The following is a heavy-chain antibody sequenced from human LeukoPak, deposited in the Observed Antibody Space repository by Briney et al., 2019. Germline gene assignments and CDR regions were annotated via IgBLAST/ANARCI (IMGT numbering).Heavy chain of an antibody. J-gene: IGHJ4*02. Sequence: QTGGSLRLSCAASGFTFSSYAMHWVRQAPGKGLEWVAVISYDGSNKYYADSVKGRFTISRDNSKNTLYLQMNSLRAEDTAVYYCARDSRGWELLWDPCFDYWGQGTLVTVSS. CDR1: GFTFSSYA. V-gene: IGHV3-30-3*01. CDR3: ARDSRGWELLWDPCFDY. D-gene: IGHD1-26*01. CDR2: ISYDGSNK.